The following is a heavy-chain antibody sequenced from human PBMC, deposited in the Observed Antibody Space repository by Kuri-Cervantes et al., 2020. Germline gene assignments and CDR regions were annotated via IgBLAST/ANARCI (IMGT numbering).Heavy chain of an antibody. D-gene: IGHD2-2*01. Sequence: GESLKISCAASGFTFSSYAMHWVRQAPGKGLEWVAVISYDGANKYYADSVKGRFTISRDNSKNTLSLQADSLRGDDTAVYYCARGTAIVGIPAALRFDPWGQGTLVTVSS. CDR3: ARGTAIVGIPAALRFDP. CDR1: GFTFSSYA. CDR2: ISYDGANK. V-gene: IGHV3-30-3*01. J-gene: IGHJ5*02.